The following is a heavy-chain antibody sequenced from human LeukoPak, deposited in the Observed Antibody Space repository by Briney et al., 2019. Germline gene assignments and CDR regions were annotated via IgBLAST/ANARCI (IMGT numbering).Heavy chain of an antibody. V-gene: IGHV1-18*04. CDR3: ARGGLYCSSTSCYGIEY. CDR2: ISAYNGNT. CDR1: GYTFTSYG. D-gene: IGHD2-2*01. Sequence: ASVKVSCKAAGYTFTSYGISWVRRAPGQGLEWMGWISAYNGNTNYAQKLQGRVTMTTDTSTSTVYMELRSLRSDDTAVYYCARGGLYCSSTSCYGIEYWGQGTLVTVSS. J-gene: IGHJ4*02.